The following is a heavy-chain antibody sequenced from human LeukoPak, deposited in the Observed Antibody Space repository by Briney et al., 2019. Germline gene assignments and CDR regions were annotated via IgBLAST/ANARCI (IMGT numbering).Heavy chain of an antibody. Sequence: PGGSLRLSCAAPGFTFSSYGMLWVRQAPGKGLEWVAFIRYDGSYKYYADSVKGRFTISRDNSKNTLYLQMNSLRAEDTAVYYCANPLLYGGNSPVDYWGQGTLVTVSS. V-gene: IGHV3-30*02. J-gene: IGHJ4*02. D-gene: IGHD4-23*01. CDR2: IRYDGSYK. CDR1: GFTFSSYG. CDR3: ANPLLYGGNSPVDY.